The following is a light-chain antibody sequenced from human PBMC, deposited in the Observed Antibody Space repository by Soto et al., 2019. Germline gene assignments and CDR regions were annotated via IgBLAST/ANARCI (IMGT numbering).Light chain of an antibody. V-gene: IGLV2-11*01. J-gene: IGLJ1*01. CDR1: DSDVGSYNY. CDR2: DVT. CDR3: HSYDTSLSGYV. Sequence: QSALTQPRSVSGSPGQSVTISCTGADSDVGSYNYVSWYQQNPGKAPKLILYDVTKRPSGVPDRFSGSKSGYTASLTISGLRGEDEADYYCHSYDTSLSGYVFGTGTKLTVL.